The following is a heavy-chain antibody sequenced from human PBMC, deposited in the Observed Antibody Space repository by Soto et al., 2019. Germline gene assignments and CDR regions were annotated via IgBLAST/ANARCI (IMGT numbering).Heavy chain of an antibody. CDR2: INPNSGGT. J-gene: IGHJ4*02. Sequence: ASVKVSCKASGYTFTGYYMHWVRQAPGQGLEWMGWINPNSGGTNYAQKFQGWVTMTRDTSISTAYMELSRLRSDDTAVYYCARDPFYGLGRYNPTEPPYYFDYWGQGTLVTVSS. D-gene: IGHD3-10*01. CDR3: ARDPFYGLGRYNPTEPPYYFDY. CDR1: GYTFTGYY. V-gene: IGHV1-2*04.